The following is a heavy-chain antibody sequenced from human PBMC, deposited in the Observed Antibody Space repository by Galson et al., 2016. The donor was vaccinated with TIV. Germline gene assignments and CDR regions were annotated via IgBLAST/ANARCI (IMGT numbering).Heavy chain of an antibody. V-gene: IGHV1-69*13. D-gene: IGHD5-18*01. CDR2: IIPLFGSA. J-gene: IGHJ6*02. Sequence: SVKVSCKASGGSFSSYVFNWVRQAPGQGLEWMGNIIPLFGSANYAQKFQGRVTITADESTSTACMELSRLRSEDTAIYYCATDRNTAMDTYYYYYGVDVWGQGTTVTVSS. CDR1: GGSFSSYV. CDR3: ATDRNTAMDTYYYYYGVDV.